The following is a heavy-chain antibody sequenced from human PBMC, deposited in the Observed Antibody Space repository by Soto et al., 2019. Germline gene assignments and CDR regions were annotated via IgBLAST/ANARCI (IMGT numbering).Heavy chain of an antibody. J-gene: IGHJ4*02. V-gene: IGHV1-69*12. CDR2: IIPIFGTA. CDR1: VGIFSSYG. CDR3: AREGRWLQSLDY. Sequence: QVQLEQSGAEVKKPGSSVKVSFKSSVGIFSSYGISWVREAPGQGIEWMGGIIPIFGTANYAQKFQGRVTITADESTSTAYMELSSLRSEDTAVYYCAREGRWLQSLDYWGQGTLVTVSS. D-gene: IGHD5-12*01.